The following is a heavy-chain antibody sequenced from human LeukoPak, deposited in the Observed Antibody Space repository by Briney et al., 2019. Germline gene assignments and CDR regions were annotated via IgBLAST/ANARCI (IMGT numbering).Heavy chain of an antibody. V-gene: IGHV3-7*01. CDR2: IKQDGSEK. D-gene: IGHD4-23*01. Sequence: GGSLRLSCAASGFTFGSYWMSWVRQAPGKGLEWVANIKQDGSEKYYVDSVKGRFTISRDNSKNTLYLQMNSLRAEDMAVYYCARDVPDYGGNSYWGQGTLVTVSS. CDR1: GFTFGSYW. J-gene: IGHJ4*02. CDR3: ARDVPDYGGNSY.